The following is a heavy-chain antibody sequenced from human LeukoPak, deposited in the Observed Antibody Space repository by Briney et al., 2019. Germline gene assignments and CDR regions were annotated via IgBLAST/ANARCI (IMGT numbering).Heavy chain of an antibody. J-gene: IGHJ4*02. CDR3: ARVYSSGTYFDS. CDR2: IIPIFGTA. CDR1: GGTFSSYA. D-gene: IGHD3-10*01. Sequence: ASVKVSCKASGGTFSSYAISWVRQAPGQGLEWMGGIIPIFGTANYAQKFQGRVTITADKSTTTAYMKLSSLKSEDTAVYYCARVYSSGTYFDSWGQGTLVTVSS. V-gene: IGHV1-69*06.